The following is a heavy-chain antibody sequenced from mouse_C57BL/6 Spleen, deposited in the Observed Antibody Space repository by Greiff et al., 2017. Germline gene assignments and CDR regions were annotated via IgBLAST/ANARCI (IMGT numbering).Heavy chain of an antibody. CDR2: ISSGGSYT. V-gene: IGHV5-6*01. Sequence: EVKLVESGGDLVKPGGSLKLSCAASGFTFSSYGMSWVRQTPDKRLEWVATISSGGSYTYYPDSVKGRFTISRVNAKNTLCLQMSSLKSEDTAMYYCARHNGSSYFDYWGQGTTLTVSS. CDR1: GFTFSSYG. CDR3: ARHNGSSYFDY. D-gene: IGHD1-1*01. J-gene: IGHJ2*01.